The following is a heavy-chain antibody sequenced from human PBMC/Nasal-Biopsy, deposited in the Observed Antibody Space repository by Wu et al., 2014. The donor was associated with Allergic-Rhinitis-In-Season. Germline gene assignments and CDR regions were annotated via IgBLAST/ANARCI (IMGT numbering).Heavy chain of an antibody. J-gene: IGHJ4*02. CDR1: GFIFSNSW. CDR3: LGSGYDSY. D-gene: IGHD5-12*01. Sequence: LRLSCAASGFIFSNSWMNWVRQAPGKGLEWLGYSYYSDTMRTTNYNASLKSRLTISIDTSKIQFSLRLSSVTAADTAVYYCLGSGYDSYWGQGTPVTVSS. CDR2: SYYSDTMRTT. V-gene: IGHV4-59*08.